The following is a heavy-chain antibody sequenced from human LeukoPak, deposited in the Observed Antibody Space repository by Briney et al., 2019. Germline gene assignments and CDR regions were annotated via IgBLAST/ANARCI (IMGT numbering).Heavy chain of an antibody. Sequence: GGSLRLSCAASGFTFSSYSMSWVRQAPGKGLEWVSSVGSSSSYIYYADSVRGRFTISRDNAKNSLYLQMNGLRAEDTAVCYCARGWSSYYFGYWGQGTLVTVSS. CDR1: GFTFSSYS. J-gene: IGHJ4*02. D-gene: IGHD2-15*01. CDR3: ARGWSSYYFGY. V-gene: IGHV3-21*01. CDR2: VGSSSSYI.